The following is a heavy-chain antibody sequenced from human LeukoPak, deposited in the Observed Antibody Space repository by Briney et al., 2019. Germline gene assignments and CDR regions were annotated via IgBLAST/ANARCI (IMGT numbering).Heavy chain of an antibody. CDR3: AGLGGYCTNAVCYSTFDI. V-gene: IGHV4-4*07. CDR2: VYTSGNA. D-gene: IGHD2-8*01. J-gene: IGHJ3*02. Sequence: SETLSLTCTVSGGSISSYYWSWLRQPAGKGLEWIGRVYTSGNANYNPSLKSRVTMSLDTSKNQFSLKLNSETAADTAVYYCAGLGGYCTNAVCYSTFDIWGQGTMVTVSS. CDR1: GGSISSYY.